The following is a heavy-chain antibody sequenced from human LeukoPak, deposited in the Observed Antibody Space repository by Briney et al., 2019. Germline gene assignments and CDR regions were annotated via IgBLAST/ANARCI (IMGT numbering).Heavy chain of an antibody. CDR3: ASGLTMIVVSYAFDI. Sequence: SETLSLTCTVSGGSISSYYWSWIRQPPGKGLEWFGYIYYGGSTNYNPSLKSRLTISLDTSKNQFSLKLSSVTAADTAVYYCASGLTMIVVSYAFDIWGQGTMVTVSS. CDR2: IYYGGST. CDR1: GGSISSYY. J-gene: IGHJ3*02. V-gene: IGHV4-59*12. D-gene: IGHD3-22*01.